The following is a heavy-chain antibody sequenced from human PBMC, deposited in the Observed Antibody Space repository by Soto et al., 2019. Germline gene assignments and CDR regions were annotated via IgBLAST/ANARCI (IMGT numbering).Heavy chain of an antibody. CDR3: ARGVGFGYYYYHMDL. D-gene: IGHD3-10*01. J-gene: IGHJ6*02. V-gene: IGHV4-61*01. CDR2: IYYSGSA. Sequence: PSETLSLTCTVSGDSVTSVSDYWSWIRQPPGKGLEWIGYIYYSGSADYNPSLGSRVTISIDTSKNQFSLKLTSVTAADTAVCYCARGVGFGYYYYHMDLWGQGTTVTV. CDR1: GDSVTSVSDY.